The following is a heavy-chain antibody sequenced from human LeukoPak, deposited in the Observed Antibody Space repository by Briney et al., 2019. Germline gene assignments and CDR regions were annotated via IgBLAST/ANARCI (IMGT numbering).Heavy chain of an antibody. CDR2: MNPNSGNT. Sequence: ASVKVSCKASGYTFTSYDINWVRQATGQGLEWMGWMNPNSGNTGYAQKFQGRVTMTRNTSISTAYMELSSLRSEDTAVYYCARGWPIVVVTAPPGGDYWGQGTLVTVSS. V-gene: IGHV1-8*01. CDR3: ARGWPIVVVTAPPGGDY. D-gene: IGHD2-21*02. J-gene: IGHJ4*02. CDR1: GYTFTSYD.